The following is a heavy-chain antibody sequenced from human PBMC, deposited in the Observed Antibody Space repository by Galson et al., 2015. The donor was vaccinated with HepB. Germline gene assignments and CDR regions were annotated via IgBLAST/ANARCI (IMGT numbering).Heavy chain of an antibody. CDR2: ISYDGKNK. D-gene: IGHD4/OR15-4a*01. CDR1: GFTFSSYS. Sequence: SLRLSCAASGFTFSSYSMHWVRQAPGKGLEWVAVISYDGKNKYCADSVKGRFTISRDDSKNTLSLQMNSLRAEDTAIYYCAREVVQTMVTRGWFDPWGQGTLVTVS. V-gene: IGHV3-30*04. J-gene: IGHJ5*02. CDR3: AREVVQTMVTRGWFDP.